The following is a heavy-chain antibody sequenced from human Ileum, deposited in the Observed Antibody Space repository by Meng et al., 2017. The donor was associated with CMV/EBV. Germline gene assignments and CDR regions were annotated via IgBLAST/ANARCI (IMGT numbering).Heavy chain of an antibody. J-gene: IGHJ6*02. CDR1: GGSISSSSYY. D-gene: IGHD2-2*02. Sequence: SETLSLTCTVSGGSISSSSYYWGWIRQPPGTGLEWIGSIYYSGSTYYNPSLKSRVTISVDTSKNQFSLKLSSVTAADTAVYYCARDHICRYCSSTSCYTCSYYYYGMDVWGQGTTVTVSS. CDR3: ARDHICRYCSSTSCYTCSYYYYGMDV. V-gene: IGHV4-39*07. CDR2: IYYSGST.